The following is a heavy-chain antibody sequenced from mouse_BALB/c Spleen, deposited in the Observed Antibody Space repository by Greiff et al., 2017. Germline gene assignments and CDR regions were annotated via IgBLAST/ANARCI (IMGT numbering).Heavy chain of an antibody. J-gene: IGHJ3*01. Sequence: EVKVVESGGGLVQPGGSLRLSCATSGFTFTDYYMSWVRQPPGKALEWLGFIRNKANGYTTAYSASVKGRFTISRDNSQSILYLQMNTLRAEDSATDYCARDRSDSIYGFAYWGQGTLVTVSA. V-gene: IGHV7-3*02. CDR3: ARDRSDSIYGFAY. D-gene: IGHD2-5*01. CDR1: GFTFTDYY. CDR2: IRNKANGYTT.